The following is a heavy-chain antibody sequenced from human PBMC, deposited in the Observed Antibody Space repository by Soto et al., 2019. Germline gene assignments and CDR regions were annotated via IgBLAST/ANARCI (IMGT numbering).Heavy chain of an antibody. J-gene: IGHJ6*02. CDR3: ARDPPGTTPNYYYYGMDV. CDR1: GFTFSSYS. D-gene: IGHD1-1*01. V-gene: IGHV3-21*01. Sequence: GGSLRLSCAASGFTFSSYSMNWVRQAPGKGLEWVSSISSSSSYIYYADSVKGRFTISRDNAKNSLYLQMNSLRAEDTAVYYCARDPPGTTPNYYYYGMDVWGQGTTVTVSS. CDR2: ISSSSSYI.